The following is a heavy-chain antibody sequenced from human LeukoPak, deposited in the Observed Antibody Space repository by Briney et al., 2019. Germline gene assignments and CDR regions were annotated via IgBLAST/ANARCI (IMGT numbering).Heavy chain of an antibody. CDR2: IGGSGGST. D-gene: IGHD6-13*01. V-gene: IGHV3-23*01. CDR1: GFTFSSYA. CDR3: AKVETAAAATLRGFDY. Sequence: GGSLRLSCAASGFTFSSYAMSWVRQAPGKGLEWVSSIGGSGGSTYYADSVKGRFTISSDNSKNTLYLQMNSLRAEDPAVYYCAKVETAAAATLRGFDYWGQGTLVTVSS. J-gene: IGHJ4*02.